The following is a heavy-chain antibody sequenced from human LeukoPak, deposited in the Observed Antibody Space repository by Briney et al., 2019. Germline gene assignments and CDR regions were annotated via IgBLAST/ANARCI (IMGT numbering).Heavy chain of an antibody. V-gene: IGHV3-30*18. D-gene: IGHD6-19*01. J-gene: IGHJ5*01. CDR3: AKDRAHSSGWFDY. CDR2: ISCDGSNK. Sequence: GGSLRLSCAASGFTFSSYGMHWVRQAPGKGLEWVAVISCDGSNKYYADSVKGRFTISRDNSKNTLYLQMNSLRAEDTAVYYCAKDRAHSSGWFDYWGQGTLVTVSS. CDR1: GFTFSSYG.